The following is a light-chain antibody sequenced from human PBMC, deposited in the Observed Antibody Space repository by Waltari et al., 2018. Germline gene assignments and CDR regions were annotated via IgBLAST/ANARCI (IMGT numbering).Light chain of an antibody. CDR3: SSYADSNICV. Sequence: QSALPQPASVSGSPGQSLTIPCTGTSGDIGGYNLVSWYQQHPGKAPKLMIYEGNKRPSGVSNRFSGSKSGNTASLTISGLQAEDEADYYCSSYADSNICVFGSGTKVTVL. J-gene: IGLJ1*01. CDR2: EGN. V-gene: IGLV2-23*01. CDR1: SGDIGGYNL.